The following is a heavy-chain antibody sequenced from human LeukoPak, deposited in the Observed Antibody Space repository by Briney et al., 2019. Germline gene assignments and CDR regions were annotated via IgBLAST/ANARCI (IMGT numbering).Heavy chain of an antibody. J-gene: IGHJ4*02. V-gene: IGHV4-39*01. CDR3: QSRFLEWLLDY. CDR1: GGSISSNNYY. CDR2: IYYGGYT. D-gene: IGHD3-3*01. Sequence: PSETLSLTCTVSGGSISSNNYYWGWIRQPPGKGLEWIGSIYYGGYTNYNPSLKSRVTISVDTSKNQFSLKLSSVTAADTAIYYCQSRFLEWLLDYWGQGTLVTVSS.